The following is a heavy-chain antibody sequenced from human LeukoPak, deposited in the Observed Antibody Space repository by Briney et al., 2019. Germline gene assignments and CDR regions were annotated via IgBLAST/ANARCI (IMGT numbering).Heavy chain of an antibody. CDR2: ISSSGSDT. V-gene: IGHV3-21*01. D-gene: IGHD3-10*01. CDR3: ARGGTMDYFDY. Sequence: KPGGSLRLSCAASGFTFRNYRMNWVRQPPGQGLEWVSSISSSGSDTYYADSLEGRFTISRDNASNSLFLQMNSLRAEDTAVYYCARGGTMDYFDYWGQGTLVTVSS. J-gene: IGHJ4*02. CDR1: GFTFRNYR.